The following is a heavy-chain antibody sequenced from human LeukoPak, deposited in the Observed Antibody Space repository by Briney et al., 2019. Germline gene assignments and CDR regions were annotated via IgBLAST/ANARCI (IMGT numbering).Heavy chain of an antibody. J-gene: IGHJ4*02. CDR2: ISYDGSNK. Sequence: PGRSLRLSCAASGFTFSSYAMHWVRQAPGKGLEWVAVISYDGSNKYYADSVKGRFTISRDNSKNTLYLQMNSLRAEDTAVYYCARDLESHRTDSSGALDYWGQGTLVTVSS. CDR1: GFTFSSYA. CDR3: ARDLESHRTDSSGALDY. D-gene: IGHD3-22*01. V-gene: IGHV3-30-3*01.